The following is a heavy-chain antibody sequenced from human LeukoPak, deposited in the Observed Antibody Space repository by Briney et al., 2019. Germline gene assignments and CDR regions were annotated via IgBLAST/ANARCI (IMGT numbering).Heavy chain of an antibody. V-gene: IGHV3-30*02. Sequence: GGSLRLSCAASGFTFSSYGMHWVRQAPGKGLEWVAFIRYDGSNKYYADSVKGRFTISRDNSENTLYLQMNSLRAVDTAVYYCATWKYCSSTSCYAEPSFWGQGTTVTVSS. CDR2: IRYDGSNK. J-gene: IGHJ6*02. CDR3: ATWKYCSSTSCYAEPSF. D-gene: IGHD2-2*01. CDR1: GFTFSSYG.